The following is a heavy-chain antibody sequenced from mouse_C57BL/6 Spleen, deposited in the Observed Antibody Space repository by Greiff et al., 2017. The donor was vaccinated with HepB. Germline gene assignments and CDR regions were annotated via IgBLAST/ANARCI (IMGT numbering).Heavy chain of an antibody. D-gene: IGHD1-1*01. CDR2: IDPNSGGT. Sequence: QVQLQQPGAELVKPGASVKLSCKASGYTFTSYWMHWVKQRPGRGLEWIGRIDPNSGGTKYNEKFKSKATLTVDKPSSTAYMQLSSLTSEDSAVYYCALYYGSSYEYFDVWGTGTTVTVSS. V-gene: IGHV1-72*01. CDR3: ALYYGSSYEYFDV. J-gene: IGHJ1*03. CDR1: GYTFTSYW.